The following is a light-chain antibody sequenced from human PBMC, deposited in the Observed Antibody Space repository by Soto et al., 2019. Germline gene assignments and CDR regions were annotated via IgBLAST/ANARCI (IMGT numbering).Light chain of an antibody. CDR1: SGSVSTSYY. CDR2: NTN. V-gene: IGLV8-61*01. Sequence: QTVVTQEPSFSVSPGGTVTLTCGLTSGSVSTSYYPSWYQQTPGRTPRTLLYNTNTRSSGVPDRFSGSVLGNKAALPITGAQADDESDYYCVLYMGSGLWVFGGGTKLTVL. CDR3: VLYMGSGLWV. J-gene: IGLJ3*02.